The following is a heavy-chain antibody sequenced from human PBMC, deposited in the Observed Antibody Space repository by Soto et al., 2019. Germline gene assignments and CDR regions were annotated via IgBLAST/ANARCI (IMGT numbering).Heavy chain of an antibody. CDR2: INHSGSI. V-gene: IGHV4-34*01. J-gene: IGHJ4*02. D-gene: IGHD6-19*01. CDR1: GGSFSGYY. CDR3: ARRRVAGRSYYFDF. Sequence: QVQLQQWGAGLLKPSETLSLTCAVYGGSFSGYYWSWIRQSPGKGLELIGEINHSGSINDTPSFKSRVTMSIDESKVQFSLRLNSVTAADSAIYYCARRRVAGRSYYFDFWGQGILVTVSS.